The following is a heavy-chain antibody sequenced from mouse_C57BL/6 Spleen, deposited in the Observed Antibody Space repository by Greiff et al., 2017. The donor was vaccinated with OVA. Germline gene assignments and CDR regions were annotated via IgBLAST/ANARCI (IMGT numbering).Heavy chain of an antibody. CDR2: ISSGGSYT. D-gene: IGHD2-3*01. CDR1: GFTFSSYG. J-gene: IGHJ3*01. V-gene: IGHV5-6*01. CDR3: ARHHDGYYVAY. Sequence: EVNVVESGGDLVKPGGSLKLSCAASGFTFSSYGMSWVRQTPDKRLEWVATISSGGSYTYYPDSVKGRFTISRDNAKNTLYLQMSSLKSEDTAMYYCARHHDGYYVAYWGQGTLVTVSA.